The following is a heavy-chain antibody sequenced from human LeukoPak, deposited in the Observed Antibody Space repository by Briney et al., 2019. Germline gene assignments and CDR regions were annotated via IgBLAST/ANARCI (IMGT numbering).Heavy chain of an antibody. J-gene: IGHJ4*02. CDR2: ISDSGGST. CDR1: GFTFSSYA. V-gene: IGHV3-23*01. CDR3: ARVPSDYYDSSGYYSPLDY. D-gene: IGHD3-22*01. Sequence: GGSLRLSCAACGFTFSSYAMSWVRQAPGKGLEWVSGISDSGGSTYYADSVKGRFTISRDNSKNTLYLQMNSLRAEDTAVYYCARVPSDYYDSSGYYSPLDYWGQGTLVTVSS.